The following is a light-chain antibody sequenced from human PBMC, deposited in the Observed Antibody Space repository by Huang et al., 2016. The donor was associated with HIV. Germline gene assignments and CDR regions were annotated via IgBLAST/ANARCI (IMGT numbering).Light chain of an antibody. CDR3: QQYDSSPMYT. CDR1: QSGSSTF. V-gene: IGKV3-20*01. J-gene: IGKJ2*01. Sequence: EIVLTQSPGTLSLSPGERATLACRASQSGSSTFLAWYQQKPGQAPRHLIYGASNRATGIPDRFSGSGSGTDFTLTISRLEPEDFAVYHCQQYDSSPMYTFGQGTKLEIK. CDR2: GAS.